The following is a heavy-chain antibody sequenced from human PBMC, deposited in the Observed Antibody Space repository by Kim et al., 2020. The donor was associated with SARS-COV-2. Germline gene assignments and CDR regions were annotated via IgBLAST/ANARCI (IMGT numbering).Heavy chain of an antibody. CDR1: GGSISSYY. V-gene: IGHV4-59*01. J-gene: IGHJ4*02. Sequence: SETLSLTCTVSGGSISSYYWSWIRQPPGKGLEWIGYIYYSGSTNYNPSLKSRVTISVDTSKNQFSLKLSSVTAADTAVYYCARQSGPPDYWGQGTLVTVSS. CDR2: IYYSGST. D-gene: IGHD1-26*01. CDR3: ARQSGPPDY.